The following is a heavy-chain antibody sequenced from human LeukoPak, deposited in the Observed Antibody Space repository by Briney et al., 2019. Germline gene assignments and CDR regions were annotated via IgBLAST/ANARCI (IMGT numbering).Heavy chain of an antibody. Sequence: SQTLSLTCAISGDSVSSNSAAWNWIRQSPSRGLEWLGRTYYRSKWYNDYAVSVKSRITINPDTSKNQSSLQLNSVTPEDTAVYYCAREGVAGIAVAGWYGYWGQGTLVTVSS. J-gene: IGHJ4*02. CDR1: GDSVSSNSAA. D-gene: IGHD6-19*01. CDR2: TYYRSKWYN. V-gene: IGHV6-1*01. CDR3: AREGVAGIAVAGWYGY.